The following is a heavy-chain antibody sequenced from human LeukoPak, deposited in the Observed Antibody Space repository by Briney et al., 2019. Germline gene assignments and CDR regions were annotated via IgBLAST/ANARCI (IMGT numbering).Heavy chain of an antibody. J-gene: IGHJ4*02. V-gene: IGHV1-2*02. D-gene: IGHD6-19*01. Sequence: ASVKVSCKASGYTFTGYYMHWVRQAPGQGLEWMGWIKPNSGGTLYAQKFQGRVTMTRDTSISTAYMELSRLRFDDTAVYYCARDRGIAVAGTGGDWGQGTLVTVSS. CDR1: GYTFTGYY. CDR3: ARDRGIAVAGTGGD. CDR2: IKPNSGGT.